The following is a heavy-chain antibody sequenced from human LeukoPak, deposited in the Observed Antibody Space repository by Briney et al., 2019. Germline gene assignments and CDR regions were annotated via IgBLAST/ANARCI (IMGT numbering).Heavy chain of an antibody. J-gene: IGHJ4*02. V-gene: IGHV1-18*01. CDR1: GYIFSNFG. Sequence: ASVKVSCKASGYIFSNFGINWVRQAPGQGLEWMGWISGYNGYTKYAQKLQGRVTMTRNTSISTAYMELSSLRAEDTAVYYCARDEASSWREFDYWGQGTLVTVSS. CDR2: ISGYNGYT. CDR3: ARDEASSWREFDY. D-gene: IGHD6-13*01.